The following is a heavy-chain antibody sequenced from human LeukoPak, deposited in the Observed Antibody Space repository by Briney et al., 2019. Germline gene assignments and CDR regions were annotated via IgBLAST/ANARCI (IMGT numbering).Heavy chain of an antibody. CDR2: TYYRSKWYN. J-gene: IGHJ6*03. CDR3: AREMVVVAATRYYYYHYMDV. V-gene: IGHV6-1*01. Sequence: SQTLSLTCAISGDSVSSNSAAWNWIRQSPSRGLEWPGRTYYRSKWYNDYAVSVKSRITINPDTSKNQFSLQLNSVTPEDTAVYYCAREMVVVAATRYYYYHYMDVWGKGTTVTVSS. CDR1: GDSVSSNSAA. D-gene: IGHD2-15*01.